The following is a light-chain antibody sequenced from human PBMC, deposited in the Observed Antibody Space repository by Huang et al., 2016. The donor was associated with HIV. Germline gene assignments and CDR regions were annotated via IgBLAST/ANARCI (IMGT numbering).Light chain of an antibody. V-gene: IGKV1-39*01. CDR2: AAS. J-gene: IGKJ4*01. Sequence: DIQMTQSPSSLSASVGDRVTITCRASQSITSYLVWYQQKPGKAPKLLIYAASSLQSGVPSRFSGSGSGTDFTLTISSLQPEDFANYYCQQTYSIPLTFGGGTKVEIK. CDR3: QQTYSIPLT. CDR1: QSITSY.